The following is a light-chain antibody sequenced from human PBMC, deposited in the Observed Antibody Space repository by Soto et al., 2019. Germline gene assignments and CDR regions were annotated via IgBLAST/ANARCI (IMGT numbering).Light chain of an antibody. CDR3: GTWDSSLSAAV. Sequence: HSVLTQPPSLSAAPGQKVTISCSGSSSNIGNNYVSWYQQLPGTAPKLLIYDNNKRPSGIPDRFSGPKSGTSATLGITGLQTGDEADYYCGTWDSSLSAAVFGTGTKVNVL. CDR1: SSNIGNNY. CDR2: DNN. J-gene: IGLJ1*01. V-gene: IGLV1-51*01.